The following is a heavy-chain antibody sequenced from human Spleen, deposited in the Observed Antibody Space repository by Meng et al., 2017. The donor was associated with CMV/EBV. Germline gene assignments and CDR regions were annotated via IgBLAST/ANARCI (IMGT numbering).Heavy chain of an antibody. CDR1: GFTFSDYY. D-gene: IGHD2-8*02. CDR2: ISGSGTVI. CDR3: ARELLALYN. V-gene: IGHV3-11*04. J-gene: IGHJ4*02. Sequence: GESLKISCTASGFTFSDYYMSWIRQAPGKGLEWVSYISGSGTVIYYIDSVRGRFTISRDNAKNTLYLQMNSLRAEDMAVYYCARELLALYNWGQGTLVTVSS.